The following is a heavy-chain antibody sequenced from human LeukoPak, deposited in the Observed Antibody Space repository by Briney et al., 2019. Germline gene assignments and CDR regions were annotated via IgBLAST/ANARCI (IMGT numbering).Heavy chain of an antibody. D-gene: IGHD3-10*01. J-gene: IGHJ5*02. Sequence: SETLSLTCTVSGGSISSSNYYWGWIRQPPGKGLEWIGSIYYSGSTYYNPSLKSRVTISVDTSKNQFSLKLSSVTAADTAVYYCARVTRRGSGSYYNGWFDPWGQGTLVIVSS. V-gene: IGHV4-39*07. CDR3: ARVTRRGSGSYYNGWFDP. CDR1: GGSISSSNYY. CDR2: IYYSGST.